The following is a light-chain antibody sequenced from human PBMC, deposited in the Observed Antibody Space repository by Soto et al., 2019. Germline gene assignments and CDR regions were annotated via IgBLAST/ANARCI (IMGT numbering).Light chain of an antibody. CDR3: LLYLGGGIWV. J-gene: IGLJ2*01. CDR2: NTN. CDR1: SGPVFTSSY. V-gene: IGLV8-61*01. Sequence: QTVVTQEPSFSVSPGGTVTLTCGLSSGPVFTSSYPNWYQQTPGQAPRTLIFNTNTRSSGVPDRFSGSILGDKAALTITGAQADDDSYYHLLLYLGGGIWVFGGGTKLTVL.